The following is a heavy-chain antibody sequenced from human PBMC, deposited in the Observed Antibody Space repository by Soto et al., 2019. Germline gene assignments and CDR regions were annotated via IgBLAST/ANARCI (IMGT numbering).Heavy chain of an antibody. CDR1: GGSFSGYY. J-gene: IGHJ4*02. V-gene: IGHV4-34*01. CDR2: IYHSGST. Sequence: SETLSLTCAVYGGSFSGYYWSWIRQPPGKGLEWIGYIYHSGSTYFNPSLKSRVTMSVDRSTNQFSLKLSSVTAADTAVYYCASRVSDYFDYWGQGTPVTVSS. CDR3: ASRVSDYFDY. D-gene: IGHD6-19*01.